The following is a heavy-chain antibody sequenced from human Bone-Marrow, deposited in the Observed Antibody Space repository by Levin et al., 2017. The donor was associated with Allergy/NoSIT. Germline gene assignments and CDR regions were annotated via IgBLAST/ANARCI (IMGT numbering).Heavy chain of an antibody. D-gene: IGHD3-10*01. J-gene: IGHJ6*02. CDR1: GTSISNFY. CDR3: ACIRSGRYYGMSV. V-gene: IGHV4-59*01. Sequence: ASETLSLTCTVSGTSISNFYWNWIRQSPGRGLEWIGYVSYSGSTDYNPSLRSRVTISQDTSKNQLSLKLTSVTAADTAIYYCACIRSGRYYGMSVWGPGTTVTVSS. CDR2: VSYSGST.